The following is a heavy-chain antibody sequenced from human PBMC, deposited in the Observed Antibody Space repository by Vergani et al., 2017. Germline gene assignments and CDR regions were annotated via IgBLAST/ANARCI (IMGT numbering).Heavy chain of an antibody. CDR2: ISGSSSYV. Sequence: EVQLVESGGGLVKPGGSLRLSCAASGFSFSSYSMNWVRQAPGKGLEWVASISGSSSYVFYRDSVEGRFTITRDNAKKSVYLQMNSLRAEDTAMYYCVRDQVTMLRGSDALDIWGQGTMVTVSS. D-gene: IGHD3-10*01. V-gene: IGHV3-21*02. CDR3: VRDQVTMLRGSDALDI. J-gene: IGHJ3*02. CDR1: GFSFSSYS.